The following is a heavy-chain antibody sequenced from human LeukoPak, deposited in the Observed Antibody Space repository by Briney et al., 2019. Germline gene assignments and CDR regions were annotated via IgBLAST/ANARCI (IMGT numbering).Heavy chain of an antibody. Sequence: PSETLSLTCTVSGGSISSGGYYWSWIRQPPGKGLEWIGYIYHSGSTYYNPSLKSRVTISVDRSKNQLSLKLSSVTAADTAVYYCARSRMTTVTTHGRAFDYWGQGTLVTVSS. CDR1: GGSISSGGYY. V-gene: IGHV4-30-2*01. CDR3: ARSRMTTVTTHGRAFDY. J-gene: IGHJ4*02. CDR2: IYHSGST. D-gene: IGHD4-17*01.